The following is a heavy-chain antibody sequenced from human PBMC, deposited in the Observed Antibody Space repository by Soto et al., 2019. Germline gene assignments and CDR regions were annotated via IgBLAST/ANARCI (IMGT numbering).Heavy chain of an antibody. Sequence: QVQLVQSGAEVKKPGSSVKVSCKASGGTFSSYAISWVRQAPGQGLEWMGGIIPIFGTANYAQKFQGRVTITADESTSTAYMELSSLRSEDTAVYYCARDHPGEWELRLHKPYYYYYGMDVWGQGTTVTVSS. CDR1: GGTFSSYA. CDR3: ARDHPGEWELRLHKPYYYYYGMDV. CDR2: IIPIFGTA. V-gene: IGHV1-69*01. J-gene: IGHJ6*02. D-gene: IGHD1-26*01.